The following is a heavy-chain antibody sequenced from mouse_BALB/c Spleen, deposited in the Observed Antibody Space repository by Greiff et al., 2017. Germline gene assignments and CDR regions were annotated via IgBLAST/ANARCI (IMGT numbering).Heavy chain of an antibody. CDR2: ISTYYGNT. CDR1: GYTFTDYA. Sequence: VQLQQSGPELVRPGVSVKISCKGSGYTFTDYAMHWVKQSHAKSLEWIGVISTYYGNTNYNQKFKCKATMTVDKSSSTAYMELARLTSEDSAIYYCARGGWHYGDYAMDYWGQGTSVTVSS. J-gene: IGHJ4*01. D-gene: IGHD1-2*01. V-gene: IGHV1-67*01. CDR3: ARGGWHYGDYAMDY.